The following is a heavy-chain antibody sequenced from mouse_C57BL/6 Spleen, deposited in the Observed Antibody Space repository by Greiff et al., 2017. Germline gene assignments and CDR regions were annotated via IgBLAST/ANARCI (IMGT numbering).Heavy chain of an antibody. CDR3: AYDYGSSYVDYFDY. J-gene: IGHJ2*01. D-gene: IGHD1-1*01. CDR2: IDPNSGGT. Sequence: QVQLQQPGAELVKPGASVKLSCKASGYTFTSYWMHWVKQRPGRGLEWIGRIDPNSGGTKYNEKFKSKATLTVDKPSSTAYMQRSSLTSEDSAVYYCAYDYGSSYVDYFDYWGQGTTLTVSS. CDR1: GYTFTSYW. V-gene: IGHV1-72*01.